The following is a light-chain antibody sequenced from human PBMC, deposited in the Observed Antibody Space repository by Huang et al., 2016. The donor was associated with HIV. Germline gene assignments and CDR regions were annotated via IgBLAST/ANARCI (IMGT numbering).Light chain of an antibody. Sequence: DIQMTQSPSSLSTFIGDKVTITCQASQDIGNYLNWYQQRPGKAPKLLIYDASSVETGVTSRFSGGGSGKTFTFTITNLRPEDVATYYCQQYDGLPYTFGQGTLIEI. J-gene: IGKJ2*01. CDR2: DAS. V-gene: IGKV1-33*01. CDR1: QDIGNY. CDR3: QQYDGLPYT.